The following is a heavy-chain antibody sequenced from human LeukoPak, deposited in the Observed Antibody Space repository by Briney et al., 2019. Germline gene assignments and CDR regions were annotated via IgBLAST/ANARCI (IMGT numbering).Heavy chain of an antibody. CDR1: GFTFSSYS. CDR2: ISSSSSYI. J-gene: IGHJ4*02. D-gene: IGHD3-22*01. Sequence: GGSLRLSCAASGFTFSSYSMNWVRQAPGKGLEWVSSISSSSSYIYYADSVKGRFTISRDNAKNSLYLQMNSLRAEDTAVYYCARDSPYDSSGYYIDFDYWGQGTLVTVSS. V-gene: IGHV3-21*01. CDR3: ARDSPYDSSGYYIDFDY.